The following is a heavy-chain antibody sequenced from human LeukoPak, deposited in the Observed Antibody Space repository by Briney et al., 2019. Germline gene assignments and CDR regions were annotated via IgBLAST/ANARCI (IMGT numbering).Heavy chain of an antibody. V-gene: IGHV3-21*01. D-gene: IGHD3-10*01. Sequence: GGSLRLSCAASGFTFSSYSMNWVRQAPGKGLEWVSSISSSSSYIYYADSVKGRFTISRDNAKNSLYLQMNSLRAEDKAVYYCARDREMRGFRLGAFDIWGQGTMVTVSS. J-gene: IGHJ3*02. CDR1: GFTFSSYS. CDR2: ISSSSSYI. CDR3: ARDREMRGFRLGAFDI.